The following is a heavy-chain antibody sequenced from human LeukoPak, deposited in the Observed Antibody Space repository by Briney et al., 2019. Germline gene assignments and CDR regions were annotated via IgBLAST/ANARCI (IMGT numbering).Heavy chain of an antibody. CDR2: INHSGST. CDR1: GGSFSGYY. Sequence: PSETLSLTCAVYGGSFSGYYWSWIRQPPGKGLEWIGEINHSGSTNYNPSLKSRVTISVDTSKNQFSLKLSSVTAADTAVYYCARVVVNGDYAFDYWGQGTLVTVSS. V-gene: IGHV4-34*01. D-gene: IGHD4-17*01. CDR3: ARVVVNGDYAFDY. J-gene: IGHJ4*02.